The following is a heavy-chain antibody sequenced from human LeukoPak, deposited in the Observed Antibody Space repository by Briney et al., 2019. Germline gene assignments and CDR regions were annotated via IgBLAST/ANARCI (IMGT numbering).Heavy chain of an antibody. D-gene: IGHD5-12*01. J-gene: IGHJ6*02. CDR3: ARGGDIVATISYYYYGMDV. CDR2: INPNSGGT. Sequence: GSSVKVSCKASGGTFSSYAISWVRQAPGQGLEWMGWINPNSGGTNYAQKFQGWATMARDTSISTAYMELSRLRSDDTAVYYCARGGDIVATISYYYYGMDVWGQGTTVTVSS. CDR1: GGTFSSYA. V-gene: IGHV1-2*04.